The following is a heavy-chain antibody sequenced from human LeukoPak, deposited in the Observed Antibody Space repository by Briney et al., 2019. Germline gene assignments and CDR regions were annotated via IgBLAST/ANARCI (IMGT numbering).Heavy chain of an antibody. Sequence: GGSLRLSCAASGFTFSSYGMHWVRQAPGKGLEWVAFIRYDGSNKYYADSVKGRFTISRDNSKNTLYLQMNSLRAEDTAVYYCASNYDILTGYPYWGQGTLSPSPQ. D-gene: IGHD3-9*01. CDR2: IRYDGSNK. J-gene: IGHJ4*02. CDR3: ASNYDILTGYPY. CDR1: GFTFSSYG. V-gene: IGHV3-30*02.